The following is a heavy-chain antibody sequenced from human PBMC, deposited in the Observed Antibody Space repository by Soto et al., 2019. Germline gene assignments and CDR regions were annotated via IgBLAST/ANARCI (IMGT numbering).Heavy chain of an antibody. CDR2: ISAYNGNT. CDR3: AREGGSVLLWFGESLYGMDV. J-gene: IGHJ6*02. CDR1: GYTFTSYG. V-gene: IGHV1-18*04. Sequence: SVKVSCKASGYTFTSYGISWVRQAPGQGLEWMGWISAYNGNTNYAQKLQGRVTMTTDTSTSTAYMELRSLRSDDTAVYYCAREGGSVLLWFGESLYGMDVWGQGTTVTVSS. D-gene: IGHD3-10*01.